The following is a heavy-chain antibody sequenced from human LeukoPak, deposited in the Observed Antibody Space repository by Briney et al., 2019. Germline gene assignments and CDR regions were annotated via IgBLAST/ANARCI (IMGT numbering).Heavy chain of an antibody. J-gene: IGHJ3*02. D-gene: IGHD5-24*01. V-gene: IGHV3-7*01. Sequence: TGGSLRLSCVGSGFSFSSHWVNWVRQSPGKGLEWVANIKPDGSDKYYVDSARGRFTVSRDNAKNSALLQMNSLRAEDTAIYYCATISAQTFDIWGQGTLVSVSS. CDR2: IKPDGSDK. CDR1: GFSFSSHW. CDR3: ATISAQTFDI.